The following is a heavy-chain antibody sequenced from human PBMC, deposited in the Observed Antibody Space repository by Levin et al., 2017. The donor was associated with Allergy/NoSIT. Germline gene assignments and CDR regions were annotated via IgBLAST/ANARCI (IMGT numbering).Heavy chain of an antibody. CDR2: IYYSGST. J-gene: IGHJ4*02. CDR3: ARGLVPAAMVDY. D-gene: IGHD2-2*01. V-gene: IGHV4-31*03. CDR1: GGSISSGGYY. Sequence: SETLSLTCTVSGGSISSGGYYWSWIRQHPGTGLEWIGYIYYSGSTYYNPSLKSRVTISVDTSKNQFSLKLSSVTAADTAVYYCARGLVPAAMVDYWGQGTLVTVSS.